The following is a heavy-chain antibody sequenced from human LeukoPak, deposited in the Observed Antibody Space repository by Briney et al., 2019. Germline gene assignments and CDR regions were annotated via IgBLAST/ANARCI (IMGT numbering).Heavy chain of an antibody. D-gene: IGHD6-19*01. J-gene: IGHJ5*02. CDR1: GFTFLSAW. V-gene: IGHV3-11*04. CDR2: FSSSGSTI. CDR3: ARVVHSSGWAPWFDP. Sequence: GGSLRLSCAASGFTFLSAWRSGVRQAPGKGRGWVSYFSSSGSTIYYADSVKGRFTISRDNAKNSLYLQMNSLRAEDTAVYYCARVVHSSGWAPWFDPWGQGALVTVSS.